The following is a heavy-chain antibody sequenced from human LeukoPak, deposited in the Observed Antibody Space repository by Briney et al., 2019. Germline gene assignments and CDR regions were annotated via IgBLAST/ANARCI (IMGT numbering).Heavy chain of an antibody. D-gene: IGHD2-15*01. CDR2: IIPIFGTA. CDR1: GGSFSSEA. V-gene: IGHV1-69*05. CDR3: GRKAGDCGGGSCYSIDY. Sequence: SVKVSCKAFGGSFSSEAISWVRQAPGQGLEWMGGIIPIFGTANYAQKFQGRVTITTGESTSTAYMEVSSLRSEDTAVYYCGRKAGDCGGGSCYSIDYWGQGTLVTVSS. J-gene: IGHJ4*02.